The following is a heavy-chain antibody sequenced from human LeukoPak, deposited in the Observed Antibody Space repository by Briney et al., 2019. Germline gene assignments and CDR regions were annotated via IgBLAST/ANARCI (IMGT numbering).Heavy chain of an antibody. CDR2: FDPDDGET. D-gene: IGHD1-26*01. CDR1: GYTLTELP. Sequence: GASVKVSCKVSGYTLTELPIHWVRQAPGKGLEWMGGFDPDDGETVYAQMFQGRVTMTEDTSSDTASTELSSLRSEDTAVYYCATGTSGSYYVGIVRPIDYWGQGTLVTVSS. V-gene: IGHV1-24*01. J-gene: IGHJ4*02. CDR3: ATGTSGSYYVGIVRPIDY.